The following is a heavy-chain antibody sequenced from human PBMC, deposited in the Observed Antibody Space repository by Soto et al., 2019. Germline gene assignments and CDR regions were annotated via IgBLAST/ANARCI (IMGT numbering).Heavy chain of an antibody. D-gene: IGHD5-12*01. CDR3: TKNSAYALDY. J-gene: IGHJ4*02. V-gene: IGHV4-4*02. CDR2: LHHGGRT. CDR1: RYSINNNNW. Sequence: SETLSLTCDVSRYSINNNNWWSWVRQRPGGGLEWIGELHHGGRTNYNPSLESRVTFSVDISKNQFFLKLSSVTAADTAVYFCTKNSAYALDYWGQGTLVTVSS.